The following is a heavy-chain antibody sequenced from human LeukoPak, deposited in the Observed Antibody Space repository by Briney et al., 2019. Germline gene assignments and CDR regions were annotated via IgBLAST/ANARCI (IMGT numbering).Heavy chain of an antibody. D-gene: IGHD5-24*01. V-gene: IGHV3-7*03. CDR2: IKQDGSEK. CDR1: GFAFSSYW. CDR3: ARGNGYNMPYYFDY. J-gene: IGHJ4*02. Sequence: GGSLRLSCAASGFAFSSYWMSWVRQAPGKGLEWVANIKQDGSEKYYVGSVKGRFTISRDNAKNSLYLQMNSLRAEDTAVYYCARGNGYNMPYYFDYWGQGTLVTVSS.